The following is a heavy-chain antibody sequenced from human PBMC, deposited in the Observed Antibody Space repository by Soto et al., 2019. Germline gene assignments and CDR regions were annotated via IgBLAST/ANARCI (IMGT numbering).Heavy chain of an antibody. D-gene: IGHD3-3*01. Sequence: SETLSLTCTVSGGSISSYYWSWIRQPPGKGLKWIGYIYYSGSTYYNPSIKSRVTISVDTSKNQFSLKLSSVTAADTAVYYCARVLYDFWSGFLRSYGMDVWGQGTTVTVS. CDR3: ARVLYDFWSGFLRSYGMDV. CDR1: GGSISSYY. CDR2: IYYSGST. V-gene: IGHV4-59*08. J-gene: IGHJ6*02.